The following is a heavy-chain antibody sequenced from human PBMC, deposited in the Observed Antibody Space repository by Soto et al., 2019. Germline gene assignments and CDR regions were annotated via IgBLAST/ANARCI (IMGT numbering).Heavy chain of an antibody. J-gene: IGHJ4*02. Sequence: LRLSCAASGFTFSSYAVNWVRQAPGKGLEWVALISHDGINKYYADSVRGRFTISRDSSTNTLYLQMNSLRAADTAVYYCGRCTSTSCHLGSDYWGQGTLVTVSS. CDR2: ISHDGINK. D-gene: IGHD2-2*01. V-gene: IGHV3-30-3*01. CDR1: GFTFSSYA. CDR3: GRCTSTSCHLGSDY.